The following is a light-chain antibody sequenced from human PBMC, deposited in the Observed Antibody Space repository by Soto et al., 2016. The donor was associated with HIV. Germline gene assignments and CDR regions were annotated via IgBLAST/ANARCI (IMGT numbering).Light chain of an antibody. Sequence: DIRMTQSPSTLSASLGDRVTITCRASQSINKWLAWYQQKPGKAPNLLIYKASTSQSGVPSTFSGSGSGTEFTLIISSLQPDDFATYYCQQYNSYPWTFSQGTKVEIK. CDR3: QQYNSYPWT. CDR1: QSINKW. CDR2: KAS. J-gene: IGKJ1*01. V-gene: IGKV1-5*03.